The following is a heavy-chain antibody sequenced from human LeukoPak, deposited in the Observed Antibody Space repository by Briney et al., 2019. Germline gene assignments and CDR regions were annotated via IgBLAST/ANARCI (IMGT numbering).Heavy chain of an antibody. Sequence: GGSLRLSSAASGFTFSNYAIHWVRQAPGKGLEWVAVISNDGSVEYHADSVEGRVTISRDNSKNTVSLQMSSLRAEDTAIYYCARGFEKTTVFTFYFAYGGQGALVTVSS. J-gene: IGHJ4*02. V-gene: IGHV3-30*04. CDR3: ARGFEKTTVFTFYFAY. CDR2: ISNDGSVE. D-gene: IGHD1/OR15-1a*01. CDR1: GFTFSNYA.